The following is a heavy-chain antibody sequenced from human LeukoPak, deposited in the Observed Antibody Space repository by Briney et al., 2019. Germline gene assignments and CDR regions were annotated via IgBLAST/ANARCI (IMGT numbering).Heavy chain of an antibody. Sequence: ASVKVSCKASGYTFTGYYMHWVRQAPGQGLEWMGWINPNSGGTNYAQKFQGRVTMTRDTSISTAYMELSRLRSDDTAVYYCARKGIAVAGTGRSRNGGGNWFDPWGQGTLVTVSS. CDR1: GYTFTGYY. CDR3: ARKGIAVAGTGRSRNGGGNWFDP. D-gene: IGHD6-19*01. J-gene: IGHJ5*02. V-gene: IGHV1-2*02. CDR2: INPNSGGT.